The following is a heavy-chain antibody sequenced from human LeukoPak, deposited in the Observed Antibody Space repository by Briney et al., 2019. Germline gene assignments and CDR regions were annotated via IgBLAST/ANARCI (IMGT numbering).Heavy chain of an antibody. V-gene: IGHV3-23*01. CDR3: ARTEYCGGDCLRGYFDY. Sequence: GGSLRLSCAASGFTFSSYAMSWVRQAPGKGLEWVSAISGSGGSTYYADSVKGRFTISRDNSKNTLYLQMNSLRAEDTAVYYCARTEYCGGDCLRGYFDYWGQGTLVTVSS. CDR2: ISGSGGST. CDR1: GFTFSSYA. J-gene: IGHJ4*02. D-gene: IGHD2-21*02.